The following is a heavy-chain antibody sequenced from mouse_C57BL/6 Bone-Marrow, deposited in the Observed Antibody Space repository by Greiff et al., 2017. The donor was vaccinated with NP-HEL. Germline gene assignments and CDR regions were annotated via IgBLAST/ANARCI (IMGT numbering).Heavy chain of an antibody. J-gene: IGHJ2*01. CDR2: LDPETGGT. CDR1: GYTFTDYE. V-gene: IGHV1-15*01. D-gene: IGHD5-1*01. Sequence: QVQLQQSGAELVRPGASVTLSCKASGYTFTDYEMHWVKQTPVHGLEWIGALDPETGGTAYNQKFKGKAILTADKSSSTAYMELRSLTSEDSAVYYCTRGRYLFFDYWGQGTTLTVSS. CDR3: TRGRYLFFDY.